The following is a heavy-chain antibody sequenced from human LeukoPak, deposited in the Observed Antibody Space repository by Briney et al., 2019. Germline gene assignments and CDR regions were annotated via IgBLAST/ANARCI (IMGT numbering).Heavy chain of an antibody. Sequence: GGSLRLSCAASGFTFSSYWMHWVRQAPGKGLEWVAVISYDGSNKYYADSVKGRFTISRDNSKNTLYLQMNSLRAEDTAVYYCARSRYSSGDLLVGFDYWGQGTLVTVSS. D-gene: IGHD6-19*01. CDR1: GFTFSSYW. CDR3: ARSRYSSGDLLVGFDY. V-gene: IGHV3-30*03. CDR2: ISYDGSNK. J-gene: IGHJ4*02.